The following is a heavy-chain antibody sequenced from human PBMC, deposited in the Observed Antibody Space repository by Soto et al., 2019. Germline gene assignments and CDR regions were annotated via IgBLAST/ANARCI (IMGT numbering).Heavy chain of an antibody. CDR3: ALWFGAFDY. D-gene: IGHD3-10*01. J-gene: IGHJ4*02. V-gene: IGHV3-30*03. Sequence: QVQLVESGGGVVQPGRSLRLSCAASGFTFSSYGMHWVRQAPGKGLEWVAVISYDGSNKYYADSVKGRFTISRDNSKNTLYLQMNSLRAEDTAVYYCALWFGAFDYWAQGTLVTVSS. CDR2: ISYDGSNK. CDR1: GFTFSSYG.